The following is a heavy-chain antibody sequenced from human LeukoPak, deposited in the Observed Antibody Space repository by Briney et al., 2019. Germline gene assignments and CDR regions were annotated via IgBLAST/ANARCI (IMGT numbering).Heavy chain of an antibody. CDR3: ARISVTEPHFEY. CDR2: ISWNSGSI. J-gene: IGHJ4*02. D-gene: IGHD2-21*02. CDR1: GFTFDDYA. Sequence: GGSLRLSCAASGFTFDDYAMHWVRQAPGKGLEWVSGISWNSGSIGYADSVKGRFTISRDNAKNSLYLQMNSLRAEDTAIYYCARISVTEPHFEYWGQGTLVTVSS. V-gene: IGHV3-9*01.